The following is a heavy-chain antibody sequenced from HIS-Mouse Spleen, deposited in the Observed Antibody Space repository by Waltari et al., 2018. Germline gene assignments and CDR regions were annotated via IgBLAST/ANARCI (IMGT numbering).Heavy chain of an antibody. J-gene: IGHJ2*01. D-gene: IGHD6-13*01. Sequence: QLQLQESGPGLVKPSETLSLTCTVSGGSLRSRSYSWGWIRQPPGKGLEWIGSIYYSGSTYYNPSLKSRVTISVDTSKNQFPLKLSSVTAADTAVYYCAREIPYSSSWYDWYFDLWGRGTLVTVSS. V-gene: IGHV4-39*07. CDR2: IYYSGST. CDR1: GGSLRSRSYS. CDR3: AREIPYSSSWYDWYFDL.